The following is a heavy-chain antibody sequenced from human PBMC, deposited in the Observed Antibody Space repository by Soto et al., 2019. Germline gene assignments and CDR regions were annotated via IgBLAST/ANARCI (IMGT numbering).Heavy chain of an antibody. CDR1: GHTFTGYY. Sequence: GASVKVSCKASGHTFTGYYMHWVRQAPGQGLEWMGWINPNSGGTNYAQKFQGWVTMTRDTSISTAYMELSRLRSDDTAVYYCARERYSWDYYGMDVWGQGTTVTVSS. D-gene: IGHD1-1*01. V-gene: IGHV1-2*04. CDR2: INPNSGGT. J-gene: IGHJ6*02. CDR3: ARERYSWDYYGMDV.